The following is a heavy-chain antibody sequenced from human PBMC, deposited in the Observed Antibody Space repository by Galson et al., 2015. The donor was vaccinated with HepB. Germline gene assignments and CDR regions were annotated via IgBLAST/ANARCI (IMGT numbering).Heavy chain of an antibody. CDR1: GYIFSSYG. CDR3: ARDRWNYGDY. Sequence: SVKVSCKASGYIFSSYGMHWVRQAPGQRLEWMGWINAANGHTKYSQKFQDRVSITTDTSASTAYMELNSLTSEDTAVYYCARDRWNYGDYWGQGTLVTVSS. D-gene: IGHD1-7*01. CDR2: INAANGHT. V-gene: IGHV1-3*01. J-gene: IGHJ4*02.